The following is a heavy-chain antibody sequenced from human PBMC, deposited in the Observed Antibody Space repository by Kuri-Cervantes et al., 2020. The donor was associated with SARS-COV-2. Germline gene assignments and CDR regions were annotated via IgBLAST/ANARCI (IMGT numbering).Heavy chain of an antibody. CDR3: ARAEWGLIDY. J-gene: IGHJ4*02. V-gene: IGHV3-7*01. Sequence: GESLKISCAASGFTFSSYWMSWVCQAPGKGLEWVANIKQDGSEKYYVDSVKGRFTISRDNAKNLLYLQMNSLRAEDTAVYYCARAEWGLIDYWGQGTLVTVSS. CDR1: GFTFSSYW. CDR2: IKQDGSEK. D-gene: IGHD1-26*01.